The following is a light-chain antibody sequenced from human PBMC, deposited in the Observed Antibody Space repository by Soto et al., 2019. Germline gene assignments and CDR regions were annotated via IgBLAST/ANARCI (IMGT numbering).Light chain of an antibody. CDR3: QQYGSSPWT. Sequence: EIVLTQSPDTLSLSPGEIATLSCRASQTVSSTYLAWYQQKPGQAPRLLIYGASYRATGIPDRFSGGGSGTDFTLTISRLEPEDFAVYYCQQYGSSPWTFGQGTKVEIK. J-gene: IGKJ1*01. V-gene: IGKV3-20*01. CDR1: QTVSSTY. CDR2: GAS.